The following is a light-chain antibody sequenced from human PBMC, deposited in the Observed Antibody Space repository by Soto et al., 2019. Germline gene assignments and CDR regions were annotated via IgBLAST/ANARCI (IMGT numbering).Light chain of an antibody. CDR3: GSWDSSLSAYV. J-gene: IGLJ1*01. Sequence: QSVLTQPPSVSGAPGQRVTISCTGSSSNIGAGYDVHWYQHLPGTAPKFLIYDDNKRPSGIPDRFSGSKSGTSATLGITGFQTGDEADYYCGSWDSSLSAYVFGTGTKLTVL. CDR2: DDN. CDR1: SSNIGAGYD. V-gene: IGLV1-51*01.